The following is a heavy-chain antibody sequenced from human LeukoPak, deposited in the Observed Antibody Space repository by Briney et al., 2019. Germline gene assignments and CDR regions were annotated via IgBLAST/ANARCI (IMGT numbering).Heavy chain of an antibody. CDR1: GFTVSSNY. V-gene: IGHV3-53*05. D-gene: IGHD2-15*01. CDR2: IYSGGST. J-gene: IGHJ4*02. CDR3: TRGLGKYCSGGSCYSTVGFDY. Sequence: GGSLRLSCAASGFTVSSNYMSWVRQAPGKGLEWVSVIYSGGSTYYADSVKGRFTISRDNSKNTLYLQINSLRAEDTAVYYCTRGLGKYCSGGSCYSTVGFDYWGQGTLVTVSS.